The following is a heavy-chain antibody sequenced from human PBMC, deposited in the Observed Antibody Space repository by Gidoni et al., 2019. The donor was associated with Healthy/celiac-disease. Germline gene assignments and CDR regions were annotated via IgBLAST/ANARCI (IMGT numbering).Heavy chain of an antibody. J-gene: IGHJ6*02. Sequence: QVQLVQSGAEVKKPGSSVTVSCKASGGTFSSYAISWVRQAPGQGLEWMGGIIPIFGTANYAQKFQGRVTITADESTSTAYMELSSLRSEDTAVYYCARAVIFGVVIQGYYGMDVWGQGTTVTVSS. CDR3: ARAVIFGVVIQGYYGMDV. CDR1: GGTFSSYA. V-gene: IGHV1-69*01. D-gene: IGHD3-3*02. CDR2: IIPIFGTA.